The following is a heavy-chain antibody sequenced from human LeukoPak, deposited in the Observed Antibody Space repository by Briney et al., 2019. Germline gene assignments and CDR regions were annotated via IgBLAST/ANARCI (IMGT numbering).Heavy chain of an antibody. Sequence: PGGSLRLSCAASGFTFSSYDMHWVRQATGKGLEWVSAIGTAGDTYYPGSVKGRFTISRENAKNSLYLQMNSLRAEDTAVYYCAKGSSWSSYVFDIWGQGTMVTVSS. CDR3: AKGSSWSSYVFDI. V-gene: IGHV3-13*01. D-gene: IGHD6-13*01. CDR1: GFTFSSYD. CDR2: IGTAGDT. J-gene: IGHJ3*02.